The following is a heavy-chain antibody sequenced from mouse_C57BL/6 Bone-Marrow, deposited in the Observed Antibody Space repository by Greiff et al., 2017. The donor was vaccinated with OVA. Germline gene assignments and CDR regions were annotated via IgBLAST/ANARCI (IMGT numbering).Heavy chain of an antibody. CDR2: IRNKPNGSTT. V-gene: IGHV7-3*01. CDR3: ARYKGGGAGDYFDY. CDR1: GFTFTNYY. Sequence: EVKLVESGGGLVQPGDSLSLSCAASGFTFTNYYMSWVRQPPGQALEWLAFIRNKPNGSTTEYSASVKGRLTISRDNSQSSLYLQMNALRAEDSATDYCARYKGGGAGDYFDYWGQGTALTVSS. J-gene: IGHJ2*01. D-gene: IGHD4-1*01.